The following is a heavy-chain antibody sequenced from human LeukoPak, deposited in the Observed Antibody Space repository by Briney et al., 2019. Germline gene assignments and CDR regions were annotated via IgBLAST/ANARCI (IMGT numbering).Heavy chain of an antibody. V-gene: IGHV3-7*01. J-gene: IGHJ1*01. CDR3: ARDRYSSK. D-gene: IGHD6-19*01. CDR1: GFTFSSYW. CDR2: IKQDGSEK. Sequence: PGGSLRLSCAASGFTFSSYWMTWDRQAPGKGLERVANIKQDGSEKYYVDSVKGRFTISRDNAKNSLFLQMNSLRAEDTAVYYCARDRYSSKWGQGTLVTVSS.